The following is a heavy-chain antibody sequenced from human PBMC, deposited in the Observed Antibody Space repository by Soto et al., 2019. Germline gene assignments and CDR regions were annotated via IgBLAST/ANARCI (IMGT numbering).Heavy chain of an antibody. CDR1: GGSISTSSYY. D-gene: IGHD3-10*01. V-gene: IGHV4-39*01. CDR2: IHYTWTT. Sequence: SETLSLTCNVSGGSISTSSYYWAWIRQPPGSGLEWIGTIHYTWTTNYNPSLESRVTISADTSKNQFSLKLTSVTAADTAVYYCARTDPYYYGSGGSWYFDLWGRGTLVTVSS. CDR3: ARTDPYYYGSGGSWYFDL. J-gene: IGHJ2*01.